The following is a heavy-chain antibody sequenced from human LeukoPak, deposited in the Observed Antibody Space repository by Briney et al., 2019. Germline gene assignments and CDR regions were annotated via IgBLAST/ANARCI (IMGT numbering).Heavy chain of an antibody. CDR3: ARWADH. Sequence: SETLSLTCSVSGGSISSSGYYWSWIRQSPGKGLEWIGYVYHDGTTYYNPSLKSRATISVDRSKNQLSLKLNSVTAADTAVYFCARWADHWGQGTLVTVSS. CDR1: GGSISSSGYY. J-gene: IGHJ4*02. V-gene: IGHV4-30-2*06. CDR2: VYHDGTT.